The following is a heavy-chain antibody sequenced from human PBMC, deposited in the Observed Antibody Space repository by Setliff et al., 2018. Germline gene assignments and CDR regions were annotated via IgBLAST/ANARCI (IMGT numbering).Heavy chain of an antibody. CDR3: ARSYYNFWSGYYRVNWFDP. V-gene: IGHV4-4*07. D-gene: IGHD3-3*01. CDR1: GGSISSYY. CDR2: IYTSGST. Sequence: SETLSLTCTVSGGSISSYYWSWFRQPAGKGLEWIGRIYTSGSTNYNPSLKSRVTMSVDTSKNQFSLKLSSVTAADTAVYYCARSYYNFWSGYYRVNWFDPWGQGTLVTVSS. J-gene: IGHJ5*02.